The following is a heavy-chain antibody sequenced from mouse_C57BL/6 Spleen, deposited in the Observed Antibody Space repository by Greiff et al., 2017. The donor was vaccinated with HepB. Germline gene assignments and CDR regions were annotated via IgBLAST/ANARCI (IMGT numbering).Heavy chain of an antibody. CDR2: ISGGGGNT. V-gene: IGHV5-9*01. CDR1: GFTFSSYT. J-gene: IGHJ2*01. CDR3: ARIYDPDYFDY. D-gene: IGHD2-3*01. Sequence: EVQVVESGGGLVKPGGSLKLSCAASGFTFSSYTMSWVRQTPEKRLEWVATISGGGGNTYYPDSVKGRFTISRDNAKNTLYLQMSSLRSEDTALYYCARIYDPDYFDYWGQGTTLTVSS.